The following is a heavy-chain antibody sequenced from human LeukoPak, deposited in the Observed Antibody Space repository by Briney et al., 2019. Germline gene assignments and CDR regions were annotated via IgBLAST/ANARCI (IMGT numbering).Heavy chain of an antibody. CDR2: IYYRGST. D-gene: IGHD2-2*01. CDR1: GGSISSYY. CDR3: ARGTDYCSSTSCPYWYFDL. J-gene: IGHJ2*01. V-gene: IGHV4-59*12. Sequence: SSETLSLTCTVSGGSISSYYWIWIRQPPGKGLEWIGYIYYRGSTNYNPSLKSRVTISVDRSKNQFSLKLSSVTAADTAVYYCARGTDYCSSTSCPYWYFDLWGRGTLVTVSS.